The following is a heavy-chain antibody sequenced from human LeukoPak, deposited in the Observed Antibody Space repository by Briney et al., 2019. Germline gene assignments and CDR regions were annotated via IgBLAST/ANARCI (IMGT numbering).Heavy chain of an antibody. CDR1: GFTFSSYA. Sequence: GGSLRLSCAASGFTFSSYAMSWVRQAPGKGLEWVSAISGSGGSTYYEDSVKGRFTISRDNSKNTLYLQMNSLRAEDTAVYYCAKEIASSGWSAAGYWGQGTLVTVSS. CDR2: ISGSGGST. J-gene: IGHJ4*02. CDR3: AKEIASSGWSAAGY. D-gene: IGHD6-19*01. V-gene: IGHV3-23*01.